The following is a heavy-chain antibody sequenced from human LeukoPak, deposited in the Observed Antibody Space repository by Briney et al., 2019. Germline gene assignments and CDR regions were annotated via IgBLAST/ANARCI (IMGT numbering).Heavy chain of an antibody. CDR2: INHSGST. CDR3: ARGWGPMVRGKWGFDY. CDR1: GGSFSGYY. Sequence: NPSETLSLTCAVYGGSFSGYYWSWIRQPPGKGLEWIGEINHSGSTNYNPSLKSRVTISVDTSKNQFSLKLSSVTAADTAVYYCARGWGPMVRGKWGFDYWGQGTLVTVSS. V-gene: IGHV4-34*01. J-gene: IGHJ4*02. D-gene: IGHD3-10*01.